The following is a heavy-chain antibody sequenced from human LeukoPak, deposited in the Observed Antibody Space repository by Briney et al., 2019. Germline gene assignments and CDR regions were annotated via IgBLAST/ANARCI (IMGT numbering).Heavy chain of an antibody. D-gene: IGHD5-18*01. CDR3: ARAHRDPDTAMVYGEYYFDY. CDR1: GGTFSSYA. J-gene: IGHJ4*02. Sequence: GASVKVSCKASGGTFSSYAISWVRQAPGQGLEWMGGIIPIFGTANYAQKFQGRVTITADESTSTAYMELSSLRSEDTAVYYCARAHRDPDTAMVYGEYYFDYWGQGTLVTVSS. CDR2: IIPIFGTA. V-gene: IGHV1-69*13.